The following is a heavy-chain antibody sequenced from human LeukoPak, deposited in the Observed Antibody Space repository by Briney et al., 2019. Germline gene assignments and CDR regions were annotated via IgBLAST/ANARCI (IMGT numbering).Heavy chain of an antibody. CDR1: GFTFSGSA. CDR3: TRPTSSGWYAPAFDI. Sequence: GGSLRLSCAVSGFTFSGSAMHWVRQASGKGLEWVGRIRSKANSYATAYAASVKGRFTISRDDSKNTAYLQMNSLKTEDTAVYYCTRPTSSGWYAPAFDIWGQGTMVTVSS. CDR2: IRSKANSYAT. V-gene: IGHV3-73*01. J-gene: IGHJ3*02. D-gene: IGHD6-19*01.